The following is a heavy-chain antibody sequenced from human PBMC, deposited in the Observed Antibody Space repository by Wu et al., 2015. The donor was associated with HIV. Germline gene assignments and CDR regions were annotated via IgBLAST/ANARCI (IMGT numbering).Heavy chain of an antibody. V-gene: IGHV1-69*05. CDR2: INPLFGTT. Sequence: QAQLVQLGAEVKKPGSSVKVTCKASGDGFTSYAVSWVRQAPGQGLEWMGGINPLFGTTKHAGRFQDRVTFTTDESKSTAYMELSSLRSEDTAVYYCARNTDSVATSLYSLGVWGQGTTVTVSS. D-gene: IGHD5-12*01. CDR3: ARNTDSVATSLYSLGV. J-gene: IGHJ6*02. CDR1: GDGFTSYA.